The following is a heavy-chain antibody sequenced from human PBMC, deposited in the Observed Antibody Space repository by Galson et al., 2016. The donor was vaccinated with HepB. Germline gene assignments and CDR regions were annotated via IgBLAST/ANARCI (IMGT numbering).Heavy chain of an antibody. CDR2: IYWDDDA. V-gene: IGHV2-5*02. Sequence: PALVKPTQTLTLTCSLSGYSLPTSGAGVSWIRHRPGKALEWLALIYWDDDARFSPSLRTRLSITKDTSKNQVFLTVTNVDPDDTGTYYCARNEGGFFSRQDYGMDVWGQGTAVTVAS. D-gene: IGHD1-26*01. CDR3: ARNEGGFFSRQDYGMDV. CDR1: GYSLPTSGAG. J-gene: IGHJ6*02.